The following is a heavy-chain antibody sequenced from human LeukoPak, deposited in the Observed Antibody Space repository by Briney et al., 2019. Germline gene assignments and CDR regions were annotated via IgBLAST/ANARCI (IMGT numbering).Heavy chain of an antibody. J-gene: IGHJ1*01. CDR3: ARAPSEIGGYYPEYFRH. V-gene: IGHV3-74*01. D-gene: IGHD3-22*01. Sequence: GGSLRLSCAASGFTFSSHWMHWVRQAPGKGLVWVSRIKGDGNTNYADPVKGRFTISRDNAKNTVSLQMNSLRAEDTGVYYCARAPSEIGGYYPEYFRHWGQGTLVTVSS. CDR1: GFTFSSHW. CDR2: IKGDGNT.